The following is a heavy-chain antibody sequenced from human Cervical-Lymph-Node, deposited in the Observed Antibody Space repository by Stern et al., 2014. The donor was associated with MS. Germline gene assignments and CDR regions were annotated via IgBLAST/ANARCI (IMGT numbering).Heavy chain of an antibody. CDR1: GFTFSSFY. Sequence: VQLLQSGGGLVQPGGSLRLSCAASGFTFSSFYMHWVRQAPGKGLVWVSRIHSDGSATNYADSVNGRFTISRDNAKNTLYLQMNSLRAEDTAVYYCARGGCSSTSCLEDWGQGTLVTVSS. V-gene: IGHV3-74*02. CDR3: ARGGCSSTSCLED. D-gene: IGHD2-2*01. J-gene: IGHJ4*02. CDR2: IHSDGSAT.